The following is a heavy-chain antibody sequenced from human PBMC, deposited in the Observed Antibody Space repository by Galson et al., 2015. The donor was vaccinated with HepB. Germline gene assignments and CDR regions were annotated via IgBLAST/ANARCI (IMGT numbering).Heavy chain of an antibody. Sequence: SLRLSCAASGFIFSSYGMHWVRQGPGKGLEWVALISDDGTKKYYADSVKGRFTMSRDNSKNTLYLQMNSLRAEDTALYYCAKERIVASRAPFDSWGQGTLVTVSS. CDR2: ISDDGTKK. D-gene: IGHD5-12*01. J-gene: IGHJ4*02. CDR1: GFIFSSYG. CDR3: AKERIVASRAPFDS. V-gene: IGHV3-30*18.